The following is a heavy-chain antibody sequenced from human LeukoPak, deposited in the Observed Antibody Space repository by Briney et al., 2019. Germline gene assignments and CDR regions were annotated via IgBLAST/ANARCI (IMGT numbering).Heavy chain of an antibody. D-gene: IGHD3-22*01. V-gene: IGHV3-48*03. CDR3: ARDYDSSGYYGPYFDY. CDR2: ISSSGSTM. CDR1: GFTFSSYE. J-gene: IGHJ4*02. Sequence: GGSLRLSCAASGFTFSSYEMNWVRQAPGKGLEWVSYISSSGSTMYYADSVKGRFTISRDNAKNSLYLQMNSLRAEDTAVYYCARDYDSSGYYGPYFDYWGQGTLVTVSS.